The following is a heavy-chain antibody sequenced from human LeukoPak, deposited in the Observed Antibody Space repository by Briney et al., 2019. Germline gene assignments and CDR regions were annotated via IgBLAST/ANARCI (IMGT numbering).Heavy chain of an antibody. Sequence: GASVKVSCKASGYTFTSYGISWVRQAPGQGLEWMGWISAYNGNTNYAQKTQARVTMTIDTSTSTAYMELRSLRSDDTAVYYCARTPTEDIAAAGYNDYWGQGTLVTVSS. V-gene: IGHV1-18*01. CDR1: GYTFTSYG. CDR2: ISAYNGNT. D-gene: IGHD6-13*01. CDR3: ARTPTEDIAAAGYNDY. J-gene: IGHJ4*02.